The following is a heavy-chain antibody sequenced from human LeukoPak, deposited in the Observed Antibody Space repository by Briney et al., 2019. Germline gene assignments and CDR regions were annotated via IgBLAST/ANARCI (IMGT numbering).Heavy chain of an antibody. D-gene: IGHD3-9*01. CDR3: ARDILTGYPY. CDR1: GGSISSGGYS. J-gene: IGHJ4*02. Sequence: SETLPLTCAVSGGSISSGGYSWSWIRQPPGKGLEWIGYIYYSGSTYYNPSLKSRVTISVDTSKNQFSLKLSSVTAADTAVYYCARDILTGYPYWGQGTLVTVSS. CDR2: IYYSGST. V-gene: IGHV4-30-4*07.